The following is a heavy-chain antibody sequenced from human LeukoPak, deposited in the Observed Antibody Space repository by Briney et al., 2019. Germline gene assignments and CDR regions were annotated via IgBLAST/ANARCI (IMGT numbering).Heavy chain of an antibody. J-gene: IGHJ4*02. CDR2: ISSSSSYT. CDR1: GFTFSDYY. V-gene: IGHV3-11*05. CDR3: ARGGVGYYYDSSGYSS. D-gene: IGHD3-22*01. Sequence: GGSLRLSCAASGFTFSDYYMSWIRQAPGKGLEGVSYISSSSSYTNYADSVKGRFTISRDNAKNSLYLQMNSLTAEHTAVYYCARGGVGYYYDSSGYSSWGQGTLVTVSS.